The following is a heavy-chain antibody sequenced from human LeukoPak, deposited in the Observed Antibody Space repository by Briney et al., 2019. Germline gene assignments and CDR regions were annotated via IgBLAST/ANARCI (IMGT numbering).Heavy chain of an antibody. CDR2: ISSSTTTI. CDR3: AVMIRGEGPYYFDY. D-gene: IGHD3-10*01. V-gene: IGHV3-48*04. Sequence: GGSLRLSCAASGFSFKTYSMTWVRQAPGKGLEWVSYISSSTTTIYYADSVMGRFTVSRDNAKNSLYLQMNRLRVEDTAVYYCAVMIRGEGPYYFDYWGQGTLVTVSS. CDR1: GFSFKTYS. J-gene: IGHJ4*02.